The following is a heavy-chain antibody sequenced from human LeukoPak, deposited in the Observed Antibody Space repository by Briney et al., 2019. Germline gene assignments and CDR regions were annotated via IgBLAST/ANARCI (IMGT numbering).Heavy chain of an antibody. J-gene: IGHJ4*02. CDR1: GGTFSSYA. Sequence: SVKVSCKAYGGTFSSYAISWVRQAPGQGLEWMGGIIPIFGTASYAQKFQGRVTITADESTSTAYMELGSLRSEDTAVYYCARPSWGGERGAWDYWGQGTLVTVSS. D-gene: IGHD3-16*01. V-gene: IGHV1-69*01. CDR3: ARPSWGGERGAWDY. CDR2: IIPIFGTA.